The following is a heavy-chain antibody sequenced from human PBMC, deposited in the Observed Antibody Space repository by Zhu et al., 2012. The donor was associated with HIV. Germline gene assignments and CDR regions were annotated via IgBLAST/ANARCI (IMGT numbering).Heavy chain of an antibody. CDR1: GVSISTSNYY. V-gene: IGHV4-39*07. CDR2: INYRGSV. Sequence: QVQLQESGPGLVKSSETLSLTCTVSGVSISTSNYYWGWIRQPPGKGLEWIGGINYRGSVYNNPSLKSRVTISIDKSNNQFSLKLSSVTAADTAMYHCASHMTTISMLRGSYGMDVWGQGTTVAV. D-gene: IGHD4-11*01. CDR3: ASHMTTISMLRGSYGMDV. J-gene: IGHJ6*02.